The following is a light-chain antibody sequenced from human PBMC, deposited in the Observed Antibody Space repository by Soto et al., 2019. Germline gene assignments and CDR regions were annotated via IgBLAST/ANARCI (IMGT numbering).Light chain of an antibody. V-gene: IGKV3D-15*01. J-gene: IGKJ4*01. Sequence: MTQSPSTLSASVGDRVTITCRASQSISGTLAWYQQKPGQAPRLLIYGASNRATGIPDRFSGGGTATDFTLTISRLEPEDFAVYYCQQYDESPLTFGGGTKVDIK. CDR2: GAS. CDR1: QSISGT. CDR3: QQYDESPLT.